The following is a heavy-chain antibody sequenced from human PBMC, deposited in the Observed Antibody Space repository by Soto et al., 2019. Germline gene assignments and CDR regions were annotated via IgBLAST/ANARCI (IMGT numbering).Heavy chain of an antibody. CDR3: ARAPTPGHYYYYYYMDV. J-gene: IGHJ6*03. CDR1: GFTFDDYG. Sequence: GGSLRLSCAASGFTFDDYGMSWVRQAPGKGLEWVSGINWNGGSTGYADSVKGRFTISRDNAKNSLYLQMNSLRAEDTALYHCARAPTPGHYYYYYYMDVWGKGTTVTVSS. CDR2: INWNGGST. V-gene: IGHV3-20*01.